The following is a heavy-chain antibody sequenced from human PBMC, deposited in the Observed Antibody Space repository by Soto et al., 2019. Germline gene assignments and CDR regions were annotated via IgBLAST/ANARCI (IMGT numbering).Heavy chain of an antibody. D-gene: IGHD2-2*01. CDR2: IIPISGTA. CDR3: ARSQGSRTSLEIYYYYYYGMDV. J-gene: IGHJ6*02. CDR1: GGTFSIYA. V-gene: IGHV1-69*01. Sequence: QVQLVQSGAEVKNPGSSVKVSCKASGGTFSIYAISWVRQAPGQGLEWRGGIIPISGTANYAQKFQGRVTITADESTSTAYMELSSRRSEDTAVYYCARSQGSRTSLEIYYYYYYGMDVWGQGPTVNVSS.